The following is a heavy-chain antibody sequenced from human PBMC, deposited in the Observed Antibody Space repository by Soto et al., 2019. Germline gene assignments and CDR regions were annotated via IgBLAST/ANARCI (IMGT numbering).Heavy chain of an antibody. V-gene: IGHV4-34*01. Sequence: PSETLSLTCAVYGGSFSGYYWSWIXXXXXKGLEWIGEINHSGSTNYNPSLKSRVTISVDTSKNQFSLKLSSVTAADMAVYYCARQYYYGSGIVNWFDPWGQGTLVTVSS. J-gene: IGHJ5*02. CDR2: INHSGST. CDR1: GGSFSGYY. D-gene: IGHD3-10*01. CDR3: ARQYYYGSGIVNWFDP.